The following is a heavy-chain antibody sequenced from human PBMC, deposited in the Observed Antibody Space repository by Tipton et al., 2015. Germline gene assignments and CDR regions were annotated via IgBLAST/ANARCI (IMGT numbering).Heavy chain of an antibody. CDR2: ISFSDTT. Sequence: QVQLVQSGPEVKPSETLSLTCTVSGGSVSSGSYYWSWIRQPPGKGLEWIGYISFSDTTHYNPSLKSRITISLNTSKNQFSLKMSSVTAADTAVYFCARDLEHGMDVWGQGTTVTVS. CDR3: ARDLEHGMDV. CDR1: GGSVSSGSYY. J-gene: IGHJ6*02. V-gene: IGHV4-61*01.